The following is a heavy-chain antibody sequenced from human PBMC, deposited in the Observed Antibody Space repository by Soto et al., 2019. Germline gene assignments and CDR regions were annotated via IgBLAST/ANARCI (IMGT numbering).Heavy chain of an antibody. CDR2: VFSSGTT. V-gene: IGHV4-30-4*01. J-gene: IGHJ6*02. CDR3: ARVPSPFDYYYAMDV. CDR1: GDSISSGNKY. D-gene: IGHD3-16*01. Sequence: VQLRESGPGLVKPSQTLSLTCTVSGDSISSGNKYWSWIRQPPGKGLEWIGYVFSSGTTYYNPSLKGRVSISLDASENQFSLKFASVIDADSAVYYCARVPSPFDYYYAMDVWGQGTTVTVSS.